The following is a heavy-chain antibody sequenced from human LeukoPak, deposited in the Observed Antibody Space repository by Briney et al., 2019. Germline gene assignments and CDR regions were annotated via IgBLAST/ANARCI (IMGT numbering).Heavy chain of an antibody. CDR1: GFTVSSNY. D-gene: IGHD6-19*01. CDR2: IYSGGGT. V-gene: IGHV3-53*01. Sequence: PGGSLRLSCAASGFTVSSNYMSWVRQAPGRGLEWVSVIYSGGGTYYADSVKGRFTISRDNSKNTLYLQMNSLRAEDTAVYYCASLASVAGTNYWGQGTLVTVSS. J-gene: IGHJ4*02. CDR3: ASLASVAGTNY.